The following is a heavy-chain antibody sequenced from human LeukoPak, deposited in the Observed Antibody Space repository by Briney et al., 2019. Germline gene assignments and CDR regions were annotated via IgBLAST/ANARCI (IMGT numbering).Heavy chain of an antibody. CDR2: ISGSGGST. J-gene: IGHJ4*02. Sequence: GGSLRLSCAASGFTVSNNYMNWVRQAPGKGLEWVSAISGSGGSTYYADSVKGRFTISRDNSKNTLYLQMNSLRAEDTAVYYCAKDPGSGWYHSNYFDYWGQGTLVTVSS. D-gene: IGHD6-19*01. CDR1: GFTVSNNY. CDR3: AKDPGSGWYHSNYFDY. V-gene: IGHV3-23*01.